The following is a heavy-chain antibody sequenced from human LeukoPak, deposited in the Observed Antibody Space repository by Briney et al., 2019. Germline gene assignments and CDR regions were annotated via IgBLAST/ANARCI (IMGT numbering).Heavy chain of an antibody. V-gene: IGHV3-23*01. J-gene: IGHJ4*02. CDR3: AKDGEGYSYGSER. CDR1: GFSFRHYV. Sequence: PGGSLRLSCAASGFSFRHYVMSWVRQAPGKGLEWLSSIRGSPSTTFYADSVKGRFTISRDNSKNTIYLQMNSLRVEDTAVYYCAKDGEGYSYGSERWGPGTLVTVSS. CDR2: IRGSPSTT. D-gene: IGHD5-18*01.